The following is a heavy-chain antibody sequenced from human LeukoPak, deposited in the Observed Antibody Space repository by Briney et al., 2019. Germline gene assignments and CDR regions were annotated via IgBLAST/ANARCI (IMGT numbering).Heavy chain of an antibody. J-gene: IGHJ4*02. CDR2: INAANGNT. Sequence: ASVKVSCKASGYIFTKYGMDWVRQASGQGLEWMGRINAANGNTKYSQKFRGRVTITRDTSASTAYLELIGLRSEDTAVYFCARRGAYSHGDLPAIDYWGQGTLVTVSS. CDR1: GYIFTKYG. D-gene: IGHD5-18*01. V-gene: IGHV1-3*01. CDR3: ARRGAYSHGDLPAIDY.